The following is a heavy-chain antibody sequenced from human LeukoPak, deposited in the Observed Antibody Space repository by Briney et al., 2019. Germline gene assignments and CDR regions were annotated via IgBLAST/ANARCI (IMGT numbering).Heavy chain of an antibody. Sequence: GGSLRLSCAASGFTFSSYSVNWVRQAPGKGLEWVSYISSSSSTIYYADSVKGRFTISRDNAKNSLYLQMNSLRDEDTAVYYCAREGEYYDILTGYYGFDYWGQGTLVTVSS. CDR3: AREGEYYDILTGYYGFDY. CDR1: GFTFSSYS. V-gene: IGHV3-48*02. CDR2: ISSSSSTI. J-gene: IGHJ4*02. D-gene: IGHD3-9*01.